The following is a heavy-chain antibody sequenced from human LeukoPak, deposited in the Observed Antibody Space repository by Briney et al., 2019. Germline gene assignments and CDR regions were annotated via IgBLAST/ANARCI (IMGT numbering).Heavy chain of an antibody. Sequence: PGGSLRLSCAASGFTFDDYGMSWVRQAPGKGLEWVSGINWNGGSTGYANSVKGRFTISRDNAKNSLYLQMNSLRAEDTALYHCARGGGAARDHGAQETLVTVPS. CDR2: INWNGGST. V-gene: IGHV3-20*01. J-gene: IGHJ5*02. D-gene: IGHD3-16*01. CDR1: GFTFDDYG. CDR3: ARGGGAARDH.